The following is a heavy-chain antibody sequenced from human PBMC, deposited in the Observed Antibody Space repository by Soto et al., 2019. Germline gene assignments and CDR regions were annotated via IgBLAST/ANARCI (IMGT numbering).Heavy chain of an antibody. J-gene: IGHJ5*01. Sequence: PVKVTCKASGYTFAGYYMHWVRQAPGQGLEWMGWINPNSGDTKNAQKFQGRVTMTRDTSISTAYMELSRLTSDDTAVYYCARDMAVAGTSVFDCWGQGNLVTVS. CDR1: GYTFAGYY. CDR2: INPNSGDT. V-gene: IGHV1-2*02. D-gene: IGHD6-19*01. CDR3: ARDMAVAGTSVFDC.